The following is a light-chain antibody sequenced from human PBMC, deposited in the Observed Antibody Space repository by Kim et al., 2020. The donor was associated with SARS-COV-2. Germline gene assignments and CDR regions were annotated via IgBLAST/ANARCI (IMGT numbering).Light chain of an antibody. CDR3: QQYVTSPRT. CDR1: QSLFSGY. CDR2: GSS. J-gene: IGKJ1*01. V-gene: IGKV3-20*01. Sequence: LSPGESATLSCRASQSLFSGYLAWYQQKPGQAPRLLVYGSSSRATGIPDRFTGSGSGTDFTLTISRLEPEDFAVYYCQQYVTSPRTFGQGTKVDIK.